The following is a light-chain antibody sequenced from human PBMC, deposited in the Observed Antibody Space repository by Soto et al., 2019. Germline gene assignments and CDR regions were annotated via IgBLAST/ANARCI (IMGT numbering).Light chain of an antibody. CDR1: STDFVTYNY. J-gene: IGLJ1*01. Sequence: QSALTQPPSASGSPGQSVTISCTGTSTDFVTYNYVSWYQQPPGKAPKLMIYEVTKRPSGVPARFSGSKSGNTASLTISGLQADDEADYYCSSHAALNPWYVFGPGTKVTVL. V-gene: IGLV2-8*01. CDR3: SSHAALNPWYV. CDR2: EVT.